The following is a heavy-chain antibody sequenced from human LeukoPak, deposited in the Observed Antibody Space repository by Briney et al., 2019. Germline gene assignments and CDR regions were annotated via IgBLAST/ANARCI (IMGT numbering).Heavy chain of an antibody. V-gene: IGHV3-21*01. J-gene: IGHJ6*03. CDR2: ISSSGSYT. Sequence: GGSLRLSCAASGVTFSDSAMTWVRQVPGKGLEWVSSISSSGSYTYYADSVKGRFTISRDNAKNSLYLQMNSLRADDTAVYHCARGAGTIFGEYYYYMDVWGKGTAVTVSS. CDR3: ARGAGTIFGEYYYYMDV. D-gene: IGHD3-3*01. CDR1: GVTFSDSA.